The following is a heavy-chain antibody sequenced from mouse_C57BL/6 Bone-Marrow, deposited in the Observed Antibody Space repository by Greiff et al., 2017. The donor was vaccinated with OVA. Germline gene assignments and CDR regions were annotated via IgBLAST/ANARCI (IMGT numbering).Heavy chain of an antibody. V-gene: IGHV1-55*01. Sequence: QVQLQQPGAELVKPGASVKMSCKASGYTFTSYWITWVKQRPGQGLEWIGVIYPGSGSTNYNEKFKSKATLTVDTSSSTAYMQLSSLTSEDSAVYYCARDYYGSSYAMDYWGQGTSVTVSS. J-gene: IGHJ4*01. D-gene: IGHD1-1*01. CDR2: IYPGSGST. CDR1: GYTFTSYW. CDR3: ARDYYGSSYAMDY.